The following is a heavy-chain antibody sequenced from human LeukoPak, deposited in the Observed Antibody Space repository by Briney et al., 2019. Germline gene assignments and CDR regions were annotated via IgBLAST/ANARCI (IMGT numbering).Heavy chain of an antibody. J-gene: IGHJ4*02. V-gene: IGHV3-53*04. CDR1: GFTVSSNY. D-gene: IGHD5-24*01. CDR3: ASSLPQETWLQLDY. CDR2: IYSGGST. Sequence: PGGSLRLSCAASGFTVSSNYMSWVRQAPGKGLEWVSVIYSGGSTYYADSVKGRFTISRHNSKNTLYLQMNSLRAEDTAVYYCASSLPQETWLQLDYWGQGTLVPVSS.